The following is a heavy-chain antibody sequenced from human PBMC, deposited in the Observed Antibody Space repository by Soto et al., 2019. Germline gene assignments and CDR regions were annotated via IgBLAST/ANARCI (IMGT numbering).Heavy chain of an antibody. J-gene: IGHJ4*02. Sequence: RLCCAASGFTFSTYWMSWVRQAPGKGLEWVSNIKSSSSYTYYADSVKGRFTISRDNAKNSLYLQMNSLRAEDTAVYYCARDHHRYSGYDYVDYWGQGTLVTVSS. CDR1: GFTFSTYW. D-gene: IGHD5-12*01. V-gene: IGHV3-11*05. CDR2: IKSSSSYT. CDR3: ARDHHRYSGYDYVDY.